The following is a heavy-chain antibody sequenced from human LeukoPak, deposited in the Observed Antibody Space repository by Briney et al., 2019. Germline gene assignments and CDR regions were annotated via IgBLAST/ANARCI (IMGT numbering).Heavy chain of an antibody. D-gene: IGHD1-1*01. CDR1: GFTFSTYA. V-gene: IGHV3-23*01. Sequence: GGSLRLSCAASGFTFSTYAMTWVRQAPGKGLEWVSGISGSGGSTYYADSVKGRFTISRDNSKNTLYLQMNSQRAEDTAVYYCARTDYYYYYMDVWGKGTTLTISS. CDR3: ARTDYYYYYMDV. CDR2: ISGSGGST. J-gene: IGHJ6*03.